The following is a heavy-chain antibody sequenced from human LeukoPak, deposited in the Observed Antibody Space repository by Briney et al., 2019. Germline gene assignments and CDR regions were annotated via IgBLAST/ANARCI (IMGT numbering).Heavy chain of an antibody. Sequence: SETLSLTCTVSGGSISSYYWSWIRQPPGKGLEWIGYIYYSGSTNYNPSLKSRVTISVDTSKNQFSLKLSSVTAADTAVYYCAREELGISAFDIWGQGTMVAVSS. J-gene: IGHJ3*02. CDR2: IYYSGST. D-gene: IGHD7-27*01. V-gene: IGHV4-59*01. CDR3: AREELGISAFDI. CDR1: GGSISSYY.